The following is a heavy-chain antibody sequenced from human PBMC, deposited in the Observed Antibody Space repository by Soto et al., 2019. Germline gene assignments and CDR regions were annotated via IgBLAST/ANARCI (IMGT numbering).Heavy chain of an antibody. J-gene: IGHJ6*02. D-gene: IGHD6-25*01. CDR2: IDWDGDK. Sequence: SGPTLVNPTQTLTLTCAFSGFSLSSTGMCVSWIRQPPGRALEWLALIDWDGDKYYSSSLKTRLTISKDTSINQVVLTMANIDAADTATYYCARVAAAGAHYYYGMDVWGPGSTVTVSS. CDR3: ARVAAAGAHYYYGMDV. CDR1: GFSLSSTGMC. V-gene: IGHV2-70*01.